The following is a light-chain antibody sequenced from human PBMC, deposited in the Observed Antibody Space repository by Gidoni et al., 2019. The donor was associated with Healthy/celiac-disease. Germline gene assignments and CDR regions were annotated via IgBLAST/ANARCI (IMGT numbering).Light chain of an antibody. CDR3: QQYGSSPLT. V-gene: IGKV3-20*01. J-gene: IGKJ4*01. Sequence: VLTPSPGTLSLSPGERATLSCRASQSVSSSYLAWYQQKPGQAPRLLIYGASSRATGIPDRFSGSGSGTDFTLTISRLEPEDFAVYYCQQYGSSPLTFGGGTKVEIK. CDR2: GAS. CDR1: QSVSSSY.